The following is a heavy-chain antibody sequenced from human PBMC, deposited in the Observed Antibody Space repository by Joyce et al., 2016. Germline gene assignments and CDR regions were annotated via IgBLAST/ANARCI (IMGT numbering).Heavy chain of an antibody. CDR2: ISGSGRTT. CDR3: VKCRGAGLVPTYHFDS. J-gene: IGHJ4*02. V-gene: IGHV3-23*01. D-gene: IGHD3-10*01. CDR1: GFTFSTYA. Sequence: EVQLLESGGGFVQPGGSLRLSCAASGFTFSTYAITWVRQAPGKGLGWVSFISGSGRTTYYTDSVKNRFAISRDKPKNTLYLQMNSLRVDDTAIYYCVKCRGAGLVPTYHFDSWGQGTLVTVSS.